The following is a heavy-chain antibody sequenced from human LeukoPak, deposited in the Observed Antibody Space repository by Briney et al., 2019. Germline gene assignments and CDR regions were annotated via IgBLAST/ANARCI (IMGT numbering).Heavy chain of an antibody. D-gene: IGHD3-10*01. CDR3: AKLVDYYGSGSYIGIDY. J-gene: IGHJ4*02. V-gene: IGHV3-30*02. CDR2: IRYDGSNK. Sequence: GGSLRLSCSASGFTFRSYGMDWVRQAPGKGLEWVAFIRYDGSNKYYADSVKGRFTISRDNSKNTLYLQMNSLRAEDTAVYYCAKLVDYYGSGSYIGIDYWGQGTLVTVSS. CDR1: GFTFRSYG.